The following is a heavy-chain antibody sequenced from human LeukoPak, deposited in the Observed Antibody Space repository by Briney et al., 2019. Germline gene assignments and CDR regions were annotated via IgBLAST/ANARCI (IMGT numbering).Heavy chain of an antibody. D-gene: IGHD3-3*01. CDR3: ARGGRFLEWLFVDY. V-gene: IGHV3-21*01. CDR1: GFTLSSYS. J-gene: IGHJ4*02. CDR2: ISSSSSYI. Sequence: GGSLRLSCAASGFTLSSYSMNWVRQAPGKGLEWVSSISSSSSYIYYADLVKGRFTISRDNAKNSLYLQMNSLRAEDTAVYYCARGGRFLEWLFVDYWGQGTLVTVSS.